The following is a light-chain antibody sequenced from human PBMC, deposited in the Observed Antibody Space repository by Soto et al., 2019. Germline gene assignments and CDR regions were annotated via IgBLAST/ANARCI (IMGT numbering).Light chain of an antibody. V-gene: IGKV3D-7*01. CDR2: GAS. CDR1: QSVSSSY. J-gene: IGKJ1*01. CDR3: QQDYNLWT. Sequence: PGERVTLSCRASQSVSSSYLTWYQQKPGQAPRLLIYGASTRATGIPARFSGSGSGTDFTLTISSLQPEDFAVYYCQQDYNLWTFGQGTKWIS.